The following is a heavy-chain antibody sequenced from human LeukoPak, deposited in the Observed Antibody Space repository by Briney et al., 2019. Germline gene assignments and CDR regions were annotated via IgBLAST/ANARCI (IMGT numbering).Heavy chain of an antibody. CDR3: AKGRRQQLTNSYFDY. J-gene: IGHJ4*02. D-gene: IGHD6-13*01. V-gene: IGHV3-9*01. CDR2: ISWNSGSI. CDR1: GFTFDDYA. Sequence: GGSLRLSCAASGFTFDDYAMHWVRQAPGKGLEWVSGISWNSGSIGYADSVKGRFTISRDNAKNSLYLQMNSLRAEDTALYYCAKGRRQQLTNSYFDYWGQGTLVTVSS.